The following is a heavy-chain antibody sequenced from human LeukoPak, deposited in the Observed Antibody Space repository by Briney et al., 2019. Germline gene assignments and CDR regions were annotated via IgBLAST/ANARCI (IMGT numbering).Heavy chain of an antibody. V-gene: IGHV4-34*01. J-gene: IGHJ2*01. CDR2: INHSGST. CDR1: GGSFSGYY. Sequence: SETLSLTCAVYGGSFSGYYWSWIRQPPGKGLEWIGEINHSGSTNYNPSLKSRVTISVDTSKNQFSLKLSSVSAADTAVYLCARKGYFDLWGRGTLVTVSS. CDR3: ARKGYFDL.